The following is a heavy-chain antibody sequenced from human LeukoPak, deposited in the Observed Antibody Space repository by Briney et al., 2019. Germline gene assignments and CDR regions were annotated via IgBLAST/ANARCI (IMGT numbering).Heavy chain of an antibody. CDR1: GFTFRNYG. Sequence: GGSLRLSCAASGFTFRNYGMNWVRQAPGKGLEWVTIIWYDGSNKYYADSVKVRFIISRDNSKNTLYLQMNSLRAEDTAVYYCATVRGCGGDCYYLDCWGQGTLVTVSS. J-gene: IGHJ4*02. V-gene: IGHV3-33*01. D-gene: IGHD2-21*02. CDR3: ATVRGCGGDCYYLDC. CDR2: IWYDGSNK.